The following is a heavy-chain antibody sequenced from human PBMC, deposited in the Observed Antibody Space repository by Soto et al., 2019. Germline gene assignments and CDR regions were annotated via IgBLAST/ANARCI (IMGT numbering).Heavy chain of an antibody. V-gene: IGHV2-5*02. J-gene: IGHJ4*02. Sequence: QITLKESSPPLVKPTQTLTLTCTFSGFSFSTSGGGVGWIRQPPGKSLEWLAVIYWDDDKRYSPSLRTRLTITKDTSKNPVVLTMTNMDPVDTATYYWARRREYSNGLFDYWGQGILVTVSS. CDR2: IYWDDDK. CDR1: GFSFSTSGGG. CDR3: ARRREYSNGLFDY. D-gene: IGHD5-18*01.